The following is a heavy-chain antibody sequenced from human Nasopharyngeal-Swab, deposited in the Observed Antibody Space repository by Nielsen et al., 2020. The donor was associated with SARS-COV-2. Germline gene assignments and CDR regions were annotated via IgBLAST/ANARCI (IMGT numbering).Heavy chain of an antibody. Sequence: TPSLPRPVFGGPISSGRFHWRWVRPPAGEGLEWIGRIYTSGSTNYNPSLKSRVTISVDTSKNQFSLKLSSVTAADTAVYYCARAGDSSGYYQIDYWGQGTPVTVSS. V-gene: IGHV4-61*02. CDR1: GGPISSGRFH. CDR2: IYTSGST. D-gene: IGHD3-22*01. CDR3: ARAGDSSGYYQIDY. J-gene: IGHJ4*02.